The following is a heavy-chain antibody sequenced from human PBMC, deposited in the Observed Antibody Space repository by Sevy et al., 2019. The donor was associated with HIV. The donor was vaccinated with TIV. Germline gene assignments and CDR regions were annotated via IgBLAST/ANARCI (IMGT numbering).Heavy chain of an antibody. CDR3: ARGVSDSSGWFFDY. Sequence: ASVKVYCKASGGTFSSYAITWVRQAPGQGLEWVGGIIPIFKTTNYAQKFQGRVTITADESTSTAYMELSSLTSEDTAVYYCARGVSDSSGWFFDYWGQGTLVTVSS. V-gene: IGHV1-69*13. CDR2: IIPIFKTT. CDR1: GGTFSSYA. D-gene: IGHD6-19*01. J-gene: IGHJ4*02.